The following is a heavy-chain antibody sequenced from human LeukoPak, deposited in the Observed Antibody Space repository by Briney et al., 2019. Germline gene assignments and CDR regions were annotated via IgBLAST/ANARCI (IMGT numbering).Heavy chain of an antibody. CDR3: ARDRAVAEFDY. CDR2: IWYDGSNK. J-gene: IGHJ4*02. V-gene: IGHV3-33*01. CDR1: GFTFGSYG. Sequence: GGSLRLSCAASGFTFGSYGMHWVRQAPGKGLEWVAVIWYDGSNKYYADSVKGRFTISRDNSKNTLYLQMNSLRAEDTAVYYCARDRAVAEFDYWGQGTLVTVSS. D-gene: IGHD6-19*01.